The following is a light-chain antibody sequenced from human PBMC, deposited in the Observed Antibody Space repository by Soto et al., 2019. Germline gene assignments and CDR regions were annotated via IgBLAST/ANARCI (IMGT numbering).Light chain of an antibody. CDR1: QSVSSY. Sequence: EIVLTQSPATLSLSPGERATLSCRASQSVSSYLAWYQQKPGQAPRLLIYDASNRATGIPARFSGGGSGTDFTLTISSLEPEDFAVYYCQQRSNWPLTFGPGTKVDIK. J-gene: IGKJ3*01. CDR3: QQRSNWPLT. CDR2: DAS. V-gene: IGKV3-11*01.